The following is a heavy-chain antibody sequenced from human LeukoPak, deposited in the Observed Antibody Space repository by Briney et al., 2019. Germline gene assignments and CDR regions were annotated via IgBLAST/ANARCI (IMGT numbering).Heavy chain of an antibody. D-gene: IGHD3-22*01. CDR2: INHSGST. J-gene: IGHJ4*02. Sequence: SETLSLTCAVYGGSFSGYYWSWIRQPPGKGLEWIGEINHSGSTNYNPSLKSRVTISIDTSKNQFSLKLSSVTAADTAVYYCARGHVSYYYDSSGYLEYWGQGTLVTVSS. CDR1: GGSFSGYY. V-gene: IGHV4-34*01. CDR3: ARGHVSYYYDSSGYLEY.